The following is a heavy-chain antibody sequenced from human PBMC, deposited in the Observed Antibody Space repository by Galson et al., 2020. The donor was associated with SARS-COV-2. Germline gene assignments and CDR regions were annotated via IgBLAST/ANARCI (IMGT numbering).Heavy chain of an antibody. CDR1: GFPFSDFG. Sequence: GESLKISCAASGFPFSDFGMHWVRQAPGKGLEWVALIWYDGTNKYYTDSVKGRFIISRDNSKNMLYLQMNSLRADDTAIYYCAKAPTTTEGFSWGQGTLVMVSS. V-gene: IGHV3-33*06. CDR3: AKAPTTTEGFS. CDR2: IWYDGTNK. J-gene: IGHJ5*02. D-gene: IGHD4-17*01.